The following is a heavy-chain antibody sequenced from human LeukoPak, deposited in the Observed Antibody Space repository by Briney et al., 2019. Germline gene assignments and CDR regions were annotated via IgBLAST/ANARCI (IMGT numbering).Heavy chain of an antibody. CDR3: TTEYDFYRFYYMDV. V-gene: IGHV3-23*01. Sequence: GGSLRLSCAASGFTFSSYAMGWVRQAPGKGLEWVSAISGSGGSTYYADSVKGRFTISRDNSKNTLYLQMNSLRAEDTAVYYCTTEYDFYRFYYMDVWGKGTTATVSS. CDR2: ISGSGGST. CDR1: GFTFSSYA. D-gene: IGHD3-3*01. J-gene: IGHJ6*04.